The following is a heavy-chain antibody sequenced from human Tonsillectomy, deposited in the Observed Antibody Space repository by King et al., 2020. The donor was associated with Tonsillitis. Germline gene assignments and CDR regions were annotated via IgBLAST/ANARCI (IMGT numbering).Heavy chain of an antibody. D-gene: IGHD6-13*01. CDR1: GFTVSFYY. J-gene: IGHJ4*02. CDR3: ARDIAAAGLFDY. CDR2: IYSGGST. Sequence: VQLVESGGGLVQPGGSLRLSCTASGFTVSFYYMTWVRQAPGKGLEWVSVIYSGGSTYYADSVKSRFTISRDNSKNTLYLQMNSLRAEDTAVYYCARDIAAAGLFDYWGQGTLVTVSS. V-gene: IGHV3-66*01.